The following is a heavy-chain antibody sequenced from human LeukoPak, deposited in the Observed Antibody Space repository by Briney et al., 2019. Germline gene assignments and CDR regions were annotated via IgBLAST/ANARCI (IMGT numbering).Heavy chain of an antibody. Sequence: GGSLRLSCEASESTLSSYSMNWFRQPPGKGLEWVSSISSSSSYIYYADSVKGRFTISRDNAKNSLYLQMNSLRAEDTAVYYCARKDPRDAFDIWGQGTMVTVSS. J-gene: IGHJ3*02. CDR1: ESTLSSYS. V-gene: IGHV3-21*01. D-gene: IGHD2-15*01. CDR2: ISSSSSYI. CDR3: ARKDPRDAFDI.